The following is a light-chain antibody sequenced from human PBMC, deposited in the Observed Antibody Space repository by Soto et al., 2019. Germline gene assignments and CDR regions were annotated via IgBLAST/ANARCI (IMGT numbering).Light chain of an antibody. CDR3: HHYGGSQYT. V-gene: IGKV1-39*01. J-gene: IGKJ2*01. CDR2: AAS. Sequence: DIQMTQSPSSLSASVGDRVTITCRASQTINTYLNWYQQKLGQAPKLLIYAASTLESGVPSRFSGSGSGTHFTLTISRLDPEDFAVYYCHHYGGSQYTFGQGTKLEI. CDR1: QTINTY.